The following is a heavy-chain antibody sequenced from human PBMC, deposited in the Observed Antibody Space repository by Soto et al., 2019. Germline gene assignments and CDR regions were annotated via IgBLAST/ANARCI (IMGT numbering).Heavy chain of an antibody. CDR2: ISAYNGNT. J-gene: IGHJ6*02. D-gene: IGHD2-2*01. Sequence: QVQLVQSGAEVKKPGASVKVSCKASGYTFTSYGISWVRQAPGQGLEWMGWISAYNGNTNYAQKLQGRVTMTTDTSTSTAYMDLRSLRSDDTAVYYCARQPPDIVVVPAARQHYYYYGMDVWGQGTTVTVSS. V-gene: IGHV1-18*01. CDR1: GYTFTSYG. CDR3: ARQPPDIVVVPAARQHYYYYGMDV.